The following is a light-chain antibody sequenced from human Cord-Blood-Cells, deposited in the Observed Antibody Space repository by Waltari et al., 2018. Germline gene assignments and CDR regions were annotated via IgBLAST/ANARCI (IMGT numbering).Light chain of an antibody. CDR2: DVS. CDR1: SSDVGGYNY. CDR3: SSCTSSSVV. V-gene: IGLV2-14*01. Sequence: QSALTQPASVSGSPGQSITISCTGTSSDVGGYNYVSWYQQHPGKAPKLMIYDVSNRLSGVSNRFSGAKSGNTASLTISGVQADDDADYYCSSCTSSSVVFGGGTKLTVL. J-gene: IGLJ2*01.